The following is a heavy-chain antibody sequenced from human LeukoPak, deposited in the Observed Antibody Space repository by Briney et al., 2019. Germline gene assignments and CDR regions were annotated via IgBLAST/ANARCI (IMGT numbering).Heavy chain of an antibody. CDR1: GVSITTDY. Sequence: PSETLSLTCTVSGVSITTDYWGWIRQTPEKGLEWIGNVHCSGGTYYNPSLISRVTISVDRSRNQFSLKLTSVTAADTAVFYCARVFAGPPIRFDDWSQGTLVTVSS. CDR2: VHCSGGT. V-gene: IGHV4-59*12. D-gene: IGHD3-16*01. J-gene: IGHJ4*02. CDR3: ARVFAGPPIRFDD.